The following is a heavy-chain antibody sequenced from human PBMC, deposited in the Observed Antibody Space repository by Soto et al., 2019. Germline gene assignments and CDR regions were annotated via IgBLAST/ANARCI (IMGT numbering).Heavy chain of an antibody. D-gene: IGHD6-13*01. V-gene: IGHV1-18*01. J-gene: IGHJ4*02. CDR3: ARWQQNFDY. CDR1: GYTFTSYG. CDR2: ISAYNGNT. Sequence: ASVKVSCKASGYTFTSYGISWVRQAPGQGLEWMGWISAYNGNTNYAQKIQGRVTINRDTSATTAYMELGSLTSEDTAVYYCARWQQNFDYWGQGTPVTVSS.